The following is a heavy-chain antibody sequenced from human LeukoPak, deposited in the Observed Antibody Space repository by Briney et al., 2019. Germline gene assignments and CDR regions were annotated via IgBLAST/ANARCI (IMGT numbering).Heavy chain of an antibody. V-gene: IGHV1-8*01. CDR1: GYTFTSYD. Sequence: GASVKVSCKASGYTFTSYDINWVRQATGQGLEWMGWMNPNSGNTGYAQKFQGRVTMTRNTSISTAYMELSSLRSEDTAVYYCARSPLLITGTSDYWGQGTLVSVSS. CDR3: ARSPLLITGTSDY. D-gene: IGHD1-20*01. J-gene: IGHJ4*02. CDR2: MNPNSGNT.